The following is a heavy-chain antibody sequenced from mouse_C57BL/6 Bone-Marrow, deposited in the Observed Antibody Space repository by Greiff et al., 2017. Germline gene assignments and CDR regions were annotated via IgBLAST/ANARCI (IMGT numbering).Heavy chain of an antibody. D-gene: IGHD2-3*01. CDR2: INPGGGGT. Sequence: QVHVKQSGAELVRPGTSVKVSCKASGYAFTNYLIEWVKQRPGQGLEWIGVINPGGGGTNYNEKFKGKATLTSDKSSSTAYMQLSSLTSEDSAVYFCAREGGYSPLFDYWDRGTALTVSS. V-gene: IGHV1-54*01. CDR1: GYAFTNYL. CDR3: AREGGYSPLFDY. J-gene: IGHJ2*01.